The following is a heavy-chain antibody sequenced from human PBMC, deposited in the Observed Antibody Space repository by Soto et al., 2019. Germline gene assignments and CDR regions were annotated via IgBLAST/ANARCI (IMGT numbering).Heavy chain of an antibody. CDR3: ARDLMTASDY. CDR2: IWYDGSNA. J-gene: IGHJ4*02. D-gene: IGHD2-21*02. Sequence: QVQLVESGGGVVQPGRSLRLSCAASGFTFRSYGMHWVRQAPGKGLEWVAVIWYDGSNAYYADSVKGRFTISKDNSKNTLYLQMNSLRAEDTAVYYCARDLMTASDYWGQGTLVTVSS. V-gene: IGHV3-33*01. CDR1: GFTFRSYG.